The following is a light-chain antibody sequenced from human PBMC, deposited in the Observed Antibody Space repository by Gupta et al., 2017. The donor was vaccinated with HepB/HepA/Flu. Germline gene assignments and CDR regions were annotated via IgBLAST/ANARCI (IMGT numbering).Light chain of an antibody. V-gene: IGKV3-11*01. CDR3: QQRSNWVT. Sequence: EIVLTQPPATLSLSPGERATLSCRASQNVRTYLAWYQQKPGQAPRLLIYDASTRATDIPARFSGSGSGTDFTLTISSLEPEDFAVYYCQQRSNWVTFGGGTKVEIK. CDR2: DAS. CDR1: QNVRTY. J-gene: IGKJ4*01.